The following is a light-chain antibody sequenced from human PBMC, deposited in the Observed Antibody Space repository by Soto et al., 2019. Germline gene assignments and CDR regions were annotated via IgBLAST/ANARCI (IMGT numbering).Light chain of an antibody. Sequence: QSVLTQPPSVSGAPGQRVTISCTGSSSNIGAGYDVHWYQQLPGTAPKLLIYGNSNRPSGVPDRFSGSKSGTSXSLAITGLQAEDEADYYCQSYDSSLSGSVVFGGGTKVTVL. CDR1: SSNIGAGYD. CDR3: QSYDSSLSGSVV. J-gene: IGLJ2*01. CDR2: GNS. V-gene: IGLV1-40*01.